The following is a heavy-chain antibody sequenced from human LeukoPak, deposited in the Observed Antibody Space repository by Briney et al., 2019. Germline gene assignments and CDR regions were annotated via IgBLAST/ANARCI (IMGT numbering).Heavy chain of an antibody. V-gene: IGHV4-34*01. CDR3: ASGKRSGYSGYQPFDY. J-gene: IGHJ4*02. CDR1: GGSFSGYY. CDR2: INHSGST. Sequence: SETLSLTCAVYGGSFSGYYWSWIRQPPGKGLEWIGEINHSGSTNYNPSLKSRVTISVDTSKNQFSLKLSSVTAADTAVYYCASGKRSGYSGYQPFDYWGQGTLVTVS. D-gene: IGHD5-12*01.